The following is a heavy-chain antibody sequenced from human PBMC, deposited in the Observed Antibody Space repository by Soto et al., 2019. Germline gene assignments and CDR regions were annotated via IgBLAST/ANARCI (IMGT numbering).Heavy chain of an antibody. Sequence: GGSLRLSCAASGVTFSSYGMHWVRQAPGKGLEWVAVIWYDGSNKYYADSVKGRFTISRDNSKNTLYLQMNSLRAEDTAVYYCARGTGITFGGATRLPHYYYGMDVWGQGTTVTVSS. CDR2: IWYDGSNK. CDR3: ARGTGITFGGATRLPHYYYGMDV. V-gene: IGHV3-33*01. D-gene: IGHD3-16*01. J-gene: IGHJ6*02. CDR1: GVTFSSYG.